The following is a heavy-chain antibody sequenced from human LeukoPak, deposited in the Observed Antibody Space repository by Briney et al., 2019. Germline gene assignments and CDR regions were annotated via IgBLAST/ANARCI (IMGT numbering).Heavy chain of an antibody. D-gene: IGHD4-11*01. J-gene: IGHJ6*02. CDR3: ARGLGYSNYYYYGMDV. CDR1: GFTFSSYA. V-gene: IGHV3-30-3*01. Sequence: PGGSLRLSCAASGFTFSSYAMHWVRQAPGKGLEWVAVISYDGSNKYYADSVKGRFTISRDNSKNTLYLQMNSLRAEDTAVYYCARGLGYSNYYYYGMDVWGQGTTVTVSS. CDR2: ISYDGSNK.